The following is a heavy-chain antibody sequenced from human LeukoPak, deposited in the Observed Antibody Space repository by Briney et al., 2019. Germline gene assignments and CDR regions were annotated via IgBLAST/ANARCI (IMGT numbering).Heavy chain of an antibody. J-gene: IGHJ4*02. V-gene: IGHV3-23*01. CDR1: GFTFSSYA. Sequence: GSLRLSCAASGFTFSSYAMSWVRQAPGKGLEWVSAIGGSGGSTYYADSVKGRFTISRDNSKNTLYLQMNSLRAEDTAVYYCAKDSGYYGDVNWGQGTLVTVSS. D-gene: IGHD3-22*01. CDR2: IGGSGGST. CDR3: AKDSGYYGDVN.